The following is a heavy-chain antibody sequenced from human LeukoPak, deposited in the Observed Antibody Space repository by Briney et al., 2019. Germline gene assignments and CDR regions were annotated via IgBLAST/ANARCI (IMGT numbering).Heavy chain of an antibody. CDR3: ARSGWQLFTYFDQ. CDR1: GGTFSDYA. CDR2: IIPVFGTP. V-gene: IGHV1-69*13. J-gene: IGHJ4*02. D-gene: IGHD4-23*01. Sequence: SVKVSCKTSGGTFSDYAISWVRQAPGQGPEWMGGIIPVFGTPKYAQKFQGRVTIAADESTSTAYMELSSLRSEDTAVYYCARSGWQLFTYFDQWGQGTLVTVSS.